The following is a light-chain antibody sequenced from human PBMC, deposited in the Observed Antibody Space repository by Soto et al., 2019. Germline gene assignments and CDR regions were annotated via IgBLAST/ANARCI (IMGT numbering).Light chain of an antibody. CDR3: QHDNSYSEA. J-gene: IGKJ1*01. CDR1: QTISSW. V-gene: IGKV1-5*03. Sequence: DIPMTQSPSTMSGSVGDRVTITCRASQTISSWLAWYQQNPGKAPKLLIYKASTLKSGVPSRFSGCGSGTEFTLTISSLQPDDFATYYCQHDNSYSEACGQGTKVELK. CDR2: KAS.